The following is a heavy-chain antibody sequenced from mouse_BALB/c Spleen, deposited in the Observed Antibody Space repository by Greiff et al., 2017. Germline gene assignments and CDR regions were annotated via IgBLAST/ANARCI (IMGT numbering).Heavy chain of an antibody. V-gene: IGHV1-69*02. J-gene: IGHJ4*01. D-gene: IGHD2-4*01. CDR2: IYPSDSYT. Sequence: QVQLQQPGAELVRPGASVKLSCKASGYTFTSYWINWVKQRPGQGLEWIGNIYPSDSYTNYNQKFKDKATLTVDKSSSTAYMQLSSPTSEDSAVYYCTRYDWAMDYWGQGTSVTVSS. CDR1: GYTFTSYW. CDR3: TRYDWAMDY.